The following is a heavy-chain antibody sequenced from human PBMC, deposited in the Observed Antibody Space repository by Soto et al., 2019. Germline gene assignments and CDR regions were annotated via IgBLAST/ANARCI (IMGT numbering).Heavy chain of an antibody. V-gene: IGHV1-69*13. CDR3: GAASAADNYYYGMDV. Sequence: SVKVSCKASGGTFSSYAISWVRQAPGQGLEWMGGIIPIFGTANYAQKFQGRVTITADESTGTAYMELSSLRSEDTAVYYCGAASAADNYYYGMDVWGQGTTVTVSS. CDR1: GGTFSSYA. CDR2: IIPIFGTA. D-gene: IGHD6-13*01. J-gene: IGHJ6*02.